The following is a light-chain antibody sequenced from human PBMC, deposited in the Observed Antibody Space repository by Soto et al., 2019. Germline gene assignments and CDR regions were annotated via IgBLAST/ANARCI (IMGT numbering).Light chain of an antibody. Sequence: DIQMTQAPSSVSASVGDRVTITCRASQDINNRVAWFQQRPGRAPKYLIQAASILQSGFPSRFSATGSGTDFTLTIDSLQPEDFATYYCQQSYSSPYTFGQGTKLEIK. J-gene: IGKJ2*01. V-gene: IGKV1-12*01. CDR3: QQSYSSPYT. CDR2: AAS. CDR1: QDINNR.